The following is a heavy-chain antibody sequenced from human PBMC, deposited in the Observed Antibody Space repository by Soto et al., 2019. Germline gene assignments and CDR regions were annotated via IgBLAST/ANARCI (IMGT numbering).Heavy chain of an antibody. V-gene: IGHV3-30-3*01. D-gene: IGHD3-10*01. Sequence: GGSLRLSCAASGFTFSSYAMHWVRQAPGKGLEWVAVISYDGSNKYYADSVKGRFTISRDNSKNTLYLQMNSLRAEDTAVYYCARDFLAPGITMVRGAPGDYCGQGTLVTVSS. CDR1: GFTFSSYA. J-gene: IGHJ4*02. CDR3: ARDFLAPGITMVRGAPGDY. CDR2: ISYDGSNK.